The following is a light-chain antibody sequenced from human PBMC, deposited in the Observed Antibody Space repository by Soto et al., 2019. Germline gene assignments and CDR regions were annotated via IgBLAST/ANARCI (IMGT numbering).Light chain of an antibody. CDR1: QDISSH. V-gene: IGKV1-9*01. CDR2: AAS. J-gene: IGKJ5*01. Sequence: DIQLTQSPSFLSASVGDRVTITCRASQDISSHSAWYQQKPGKAPKLLVYAASTLQIGVPPRFSGSGSGTEFTLTISSVQPEDFAIYYFQQVNSYPITFGQRTRLDLK. CDR3: QQVNSYPIT.